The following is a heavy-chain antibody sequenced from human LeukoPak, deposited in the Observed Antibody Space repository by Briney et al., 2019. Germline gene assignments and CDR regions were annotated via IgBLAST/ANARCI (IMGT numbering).Heavy chain of an antibody. D-gene: IGHD3-22*01. CDR1: DGSISSYY. Sequence: SETLSLTCTVSDGSISSYYWSWIRQPPGKGLEWIGYIYYTGSTNYNPSLKSRVTMSVDTSKNQFSLKLSSVTAADTAVYYCARESFVIVGNAFDIWGQGTMVTVSS. CDR2: IYYTGST. CDR3: ARESFVIVGNAFDI. J-gene: IGHJ3*02. V-gene: IGHV4-59*01.